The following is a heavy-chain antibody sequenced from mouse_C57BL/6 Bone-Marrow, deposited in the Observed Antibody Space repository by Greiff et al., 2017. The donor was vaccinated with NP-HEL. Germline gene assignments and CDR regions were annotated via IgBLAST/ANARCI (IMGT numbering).Heavy chain of an antibody. CDR2: IDPEDGET. J-gene: IGHJ1*03. CDR3: AQYFCV. V-gene: IGHV14-2*01. CDR1: GFNIKDYY. Sequence: EVQLQESGAELVKPGASVKLSCKASGFNIKDYYMHWVKQRTEKGLEWIGWIDPEDGETKYVPKFQGKATITADTSSNTAYLHLSSLTSEDTAVYYYAQYFCVWGTGTTVTVS.